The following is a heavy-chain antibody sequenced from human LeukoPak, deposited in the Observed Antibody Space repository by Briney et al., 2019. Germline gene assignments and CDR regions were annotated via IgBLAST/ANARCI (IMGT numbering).Heavy chain of an antibody. D-gene: IGHD1-26*01. CDR3: TRAQNVGVLDI. V-gene: IGHV3-49*04. CDR2: IRSKAYGGTI. CDR1: GFIFGDSA. J-gene: IGHJ3*02. Sequence: HPGGSLRLSCTASGFIFGDSAMSWVRQAPGKGLEWVGFIRSKAYGGTIEYAASAKGRFIISRDDSKSIAYLQMNSLKTEDTAVYYCTRAQNVGVLDIWGQGTMVTVSS.